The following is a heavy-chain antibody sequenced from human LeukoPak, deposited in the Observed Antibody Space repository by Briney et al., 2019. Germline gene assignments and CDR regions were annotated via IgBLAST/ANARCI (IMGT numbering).Heavy chain of an antibody. CDR3: ARVVAVTGTAVYYMDV. V-gene: IGHV1-2*02. J-gene: IGHJ6*03. D-gene: IGHD6-19*01. CDR1: GYMFTGYY. Sequence: GASVKVSCKASGYMFTGYYMHWVRQAPGQGLEWMGWINPNSGGTNYAQKFQGRVTMTRETSISTAYMDLNRLRSDDTAVYYCARVVAVTGTAVYYMDVWGKGTTVTVSS. CDR2: INPNSGGT.